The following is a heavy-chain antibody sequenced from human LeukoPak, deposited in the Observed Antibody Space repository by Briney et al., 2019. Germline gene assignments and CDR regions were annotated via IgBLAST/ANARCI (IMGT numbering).Heavy chain of an antibody. J-gene: IGHJ1*01. Sequence: SETLSLTCTVSGGSISTYYWSWIRQTPGKGLQWIGYIDYSGSTNYNPSLKSRVIISVDTSKNQFSLKLTSVTAADTAVYYCARRRPFHDWGHGTLVTVTS. CDR3: ARRRPFHD. CDR2: IDYSGST. CDR1: GGSISTYY. V-gene: IGHV4-59*01.